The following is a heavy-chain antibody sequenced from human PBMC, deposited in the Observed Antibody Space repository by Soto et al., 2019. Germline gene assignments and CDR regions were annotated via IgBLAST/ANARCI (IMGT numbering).Heavy chain of an antibody. CDR1: GYTFTNYG. V-gene: IGHV1-18*01. CDR2: ISAYNGNT. CDR3: ARVQQLVGYFYYSMDV. Sequence: QVQLLQSGAEVKKPGASVKVSCKASGYTFTNYGITWVRQAPGQGLEWMGWISAYNGNTHYTQRLQGRVTMTTDTYTSTAYMEQRGLRSDDTAVYYWARVQQLVGYFYYSMDVWGKGTTVTVSS. J-gene: IGHJ6*03. D-gene: IGHD6-6*01.